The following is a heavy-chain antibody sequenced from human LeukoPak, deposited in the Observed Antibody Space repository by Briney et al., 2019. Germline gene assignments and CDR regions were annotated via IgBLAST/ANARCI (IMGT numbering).Heavy chain of an antibody. D-gene: IGHD3-3*01. CDR2: IYYSGST. Sequence: PSETLSLTCTVSGGSISTYYWSWVRQPPGKGLEWIGYIYYSGSTNYNPSLKSRVTISVDTSKNQFSLKLSSVTAADTAVYYCARANTWSGYYIDYWGQGTLVTVSS. CDR1: GGSISTYY. CDR3: ARANTWSGYYIDY. V-gene: IGHV4-59*01. J-gene: IGHJ4*02.